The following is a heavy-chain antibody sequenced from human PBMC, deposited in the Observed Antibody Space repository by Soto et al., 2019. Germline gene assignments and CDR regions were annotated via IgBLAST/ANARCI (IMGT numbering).Heavy chain of an antibody. CDR2: IRSKANSYAT. CDR3: LSIAASRGY. Sequence: GGSLRLSCAASGFTFSGSAMHWVRQASGKGLEWVGRIRSKANSYATAYAASVKGRFTISRDDSKNTAYLQMNSLKTEETAVYYCLSIAASRGYWGQGTLVTVSS. CDR1: GFTFSGSA. V-gene: IGHV3-73*01. J-gene: IGHJ4*02. D-gene: IGHD6-6*01.